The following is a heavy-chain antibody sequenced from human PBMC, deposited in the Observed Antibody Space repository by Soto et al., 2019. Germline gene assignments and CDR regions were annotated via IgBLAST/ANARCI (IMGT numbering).Heavy chain of an antibody. CDR2: INQDGRST. J-gene: IGHJ4*02. CDR3: AKDLREMATNTPDY. D-gene: IGHD5-12*01. V-gene: IGHV3-74*01. CDR1: GFAFSTYW. Sequence: GGSLRLSCGASGFAFSTYWMNWARQVPGKGLVWLARINQDGRSTAYADSVKGRFTISRDNAKNTAYLQMNNLRVDDTAVYYCAKDLREMATNTPDYWGQGTLVTVSS.